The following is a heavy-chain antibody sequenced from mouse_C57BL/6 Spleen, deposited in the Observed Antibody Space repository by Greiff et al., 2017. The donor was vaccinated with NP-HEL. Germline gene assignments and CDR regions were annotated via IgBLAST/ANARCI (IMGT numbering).Heavy chain of an antibody. CDR3: ARRVTTVVTHWYFDV. V-gene: IGHV1-82*01. CDR1: GYAFSSSW. D-gene: IGHD1-1*01. CDR2: IYPGDGDT. J-gene: IGHJ1*03. Sequence: VKLVESGPELVKPGASVKISCKASGYAFSSSWMNWVKQRPGKGLEWIGRIYPGDGDTNYNGKFKGKATLTADKSSSTAYMQLSSLTSEDSAVYFCARRVTTVVTHWYFDVWGTGTTVTVSS.